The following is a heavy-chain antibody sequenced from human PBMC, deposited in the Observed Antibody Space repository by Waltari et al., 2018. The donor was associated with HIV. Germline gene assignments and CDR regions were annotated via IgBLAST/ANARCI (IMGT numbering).Heavy chain of an antibody. J-gene: IGHJ5*02. V-gene: IGHV4-30-2*01. CDR2: INPSGST. D-gene: IGHD5-12*01. CDR3: ARVDSGYAGDP. CDR1: GGSISSGGYS. Sequence: QLQLQESGSGLVKPSQTLSLTCAVSGGSISSGGYSWSWIRQPPGKGLEWIGYINPSGSTYYNPALKRRGTISVDRSKNQFSLKLSSVTAADTAVYYCARVDSGYAGDPWGQGTLVTVSS.